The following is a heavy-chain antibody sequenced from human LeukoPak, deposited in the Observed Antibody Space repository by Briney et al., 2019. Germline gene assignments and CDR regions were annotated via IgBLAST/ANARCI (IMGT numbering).Heavy chain of an antibody. CDR1: GFTVSSNY. CDR2: IYSGGST. V-gene: IGHV3-53*01. J-gene: IGHJ4*02. Sequence: GGSLRLSCAASGFTVSSNYMSWVRQAPGKGLEWVSVIYSGGSTYYADSVKGRFTISRDNSKNTLYLQMISLRAEDTAVYYCARGPSTRSGSYYNYWGQGTLVTVSP. D-gene: IGHD1-26*01. CDR3: ARGPSTRSGSYYNY.